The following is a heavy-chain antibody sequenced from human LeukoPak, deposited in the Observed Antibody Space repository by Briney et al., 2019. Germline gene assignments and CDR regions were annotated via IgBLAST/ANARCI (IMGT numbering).Heavy chain of an antibody. Sequence: SETLSLTCTVPGGSISIYYWRWIRQLPGKGLERLGCIYYSGSTIYNPSLNRRVTISVDTSKNQFSLKLSSVTAADPAVYYCARGNITMIVVGPMDVWGKGTTVTVSS. CDR1: GGSISIYY. CDR2: IYYSGST. V-gene: IGHV4-59*01. CDR3: ARGNITMIVVGPMDV. J-gene: IGHJ6*03. D-gene: IGHD3-22*01.